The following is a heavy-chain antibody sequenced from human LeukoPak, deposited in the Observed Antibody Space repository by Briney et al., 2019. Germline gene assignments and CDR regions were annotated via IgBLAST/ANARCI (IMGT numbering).Heavy chain of an antibody. Sequence: GGSLRLSCAASGFTVSSNYMSWVRQAPGKGLEWVSVIYSGGSTYYADSVKGRFTISRDNSKNTLYLQMNSLRAEDTAVYYCAREKTGAGLDYSSQGTLVTVSS. J-gene: IGHJ4*02. CDR2: IYSGGST. CDR3: AREKTGAGLDY. CDR1: GFTVSSNY. V-gene: IGHV3-66*02.